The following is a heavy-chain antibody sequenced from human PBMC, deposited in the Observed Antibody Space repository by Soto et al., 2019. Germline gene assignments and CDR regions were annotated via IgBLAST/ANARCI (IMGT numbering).Heavy chain of an antibody. Sequence: GGSLRLSCVASRFTFSDYALHWVRQAPGKGLEWAALISFDGTKKFYADSVKGRFTISRDNSKNTLYLQMNDLGPADTAVYYCARLLGGRHSYGIANSDYWGQGTLVTVSS. V-gene: IGHV3-30-3*01. CDR2: ISFDGTKK. D-gene: IGHD5-18*01. CDR1: RFTFSDYA. CDR3: ARLLGGRHSYGIANSDY. J-gene: IGHJ4*02.